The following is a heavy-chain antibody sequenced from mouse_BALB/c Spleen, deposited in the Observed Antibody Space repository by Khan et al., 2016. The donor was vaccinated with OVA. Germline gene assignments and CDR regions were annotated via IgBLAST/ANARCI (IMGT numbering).Heavy chain of an antibody. V-gene: IGHV5-6-5*01. D-gene: IGHD1-1*01. CDR2: ISRVNNI. Sequence: EVELVESGGGLVKPGGSLKLSCAASGFTFNNYAMSWVRQTPEKRLEWVASISRVNNIYYIDAVTGRFTISSDNARDILYLEMSSLRSEDTAKYCCARGYYYGAMHDSGPGTSFPVSS. CDR1: GFTFNNYA. J-gene: IGHJ4*01. CDR3: ARGYYYGAMHD.